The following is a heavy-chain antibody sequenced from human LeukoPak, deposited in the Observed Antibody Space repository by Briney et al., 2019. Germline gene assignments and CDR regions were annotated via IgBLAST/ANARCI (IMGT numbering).Heavy chain of an antibody. D-gene: IGHD4-17*01. CDR1: GGSFSGYY. CDR3: LDDYGAN. V-gene: IGHV4-34*03. Sequence: SETLSLTCAVYGGSFSGYYWSWIRQPPGKGLEWIGEINHSGSTNYNPSLKSRVTISVDKSKNQFSLKLSSVTAADTAVYYCLDDYGANWGQGTLVTVSS. J-gene: IGHJ4*02. CDR2: INHSGST.